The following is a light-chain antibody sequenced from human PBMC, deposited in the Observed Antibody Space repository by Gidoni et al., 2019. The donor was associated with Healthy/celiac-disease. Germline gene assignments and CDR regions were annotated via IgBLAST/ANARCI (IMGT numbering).Light chain of an antibody. Sequence: NGLTQSPGTLSLSPGERATLSCRASQSVSSSYLAWYQQKPGQAPRLLIYGASSRATGIPDRFSGSGSGTDFTLTISRLEPEDFAVYYCQQYGSSPRTFXGXTKVEIK. CDR2: GAS. CDR1: QSVSSSY. J-gene: IGKJ4*01. V-gene: IGKV3-20*01. CDR3: QQYGSSPRT.